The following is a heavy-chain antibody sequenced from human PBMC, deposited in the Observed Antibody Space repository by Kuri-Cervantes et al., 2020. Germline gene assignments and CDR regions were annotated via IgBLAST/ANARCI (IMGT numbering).Heavy chain of an antibody. V-gene: IGHV3-33*01. CDR3: AREGYSSGKAGIFDI. CDR2: IWYDGSNK. D-gene: IGHD6-19*01. J-gene: IGHJ3*02. CDR1: GFTFSSYG. Sequence: GGSLRLSCAASGFTFSSYGMHWVRQAPGKGLEWVAVIWYDGSNKYYADSVKGRFTISRDNSKNTLYLQMNSLRDDDTAVYYCAREGYSSGKAGIFDIWGQGTMVTVSS.